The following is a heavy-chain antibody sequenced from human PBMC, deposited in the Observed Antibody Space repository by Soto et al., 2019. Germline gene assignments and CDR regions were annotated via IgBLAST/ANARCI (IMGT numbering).Heavy chain of an antibody. Sequence: QLHLQESGPGLVKPSETLPLTCTVSGGSISSSSYYWGWIRQPPGKGLEWIGSIYYSGSTYYNPSLKSRVTISVDTSKNQFSLKLSSVTAADMAVYYCARHGGYGGNSIVYWGQGTLVTVSS. CDR2: IYYSGST. CDR3: ARHGGYGGNSIVY. J-gene: IGHJ4*02. D-gene: IGHD4-17*01. CDR1: GGSISSSSYY. V-gene: IGHV4-39*01.